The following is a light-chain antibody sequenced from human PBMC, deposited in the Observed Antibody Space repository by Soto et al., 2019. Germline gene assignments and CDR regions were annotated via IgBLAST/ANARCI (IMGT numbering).Light chain of an antibody. J-gene: IGKJ1*01. CDR3: QQYGSSPT. CDR2: GAS. CDR1: QSVTSSY. V-gene: IGKV3-20*01. Sequence: EIVLTQSPGTLSLSPGERATLSCRASQSVTSSYLAWYQQKPGQAPRLLIYGASSRATGIPDRFSGSGSGTDFTLTINRLEPEDFAVYYCQQYGSSPTFDQGTKVEIK.